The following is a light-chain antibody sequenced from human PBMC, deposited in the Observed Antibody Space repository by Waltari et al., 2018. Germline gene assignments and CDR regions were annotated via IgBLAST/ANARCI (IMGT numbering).Light chain of an antibody. V-gene: IGKV3-20*01. CDR1: QSVSRF. J-gene: IGKJ1*01. Sequence: SCGASQSVSRFLAWYQQEPGQAPRLLIYGASTRATGIPDRFSGSGSGTDFSLTISRLEPEDFAVYYCQKYDRLPATFGQGTKVEIK. CDR3: QKYDRLPAT. CDR2: GAS.